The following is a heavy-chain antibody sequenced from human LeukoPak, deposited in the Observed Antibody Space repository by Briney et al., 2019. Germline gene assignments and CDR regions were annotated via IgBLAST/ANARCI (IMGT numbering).Heavy chain of an antibody. CDR2: IKPDGSDT. CDR1: GFIFTDYW. J-gene: IGHJ4*02. Sequence: GGSLRLSCAASGFIFTDYWMSWVRQAPGKGLEWVANIKPDGSDTYYADSVKGRFTISKDDPKNSLYLQMNSLRAEDTAVYYCARASMRMATAGLVDYWGQGTLVTVSS. D-gene: IGHD5-24*01. V-gene: IGHV3-7*05. CDR3: ARASMRMATAGLVDY.